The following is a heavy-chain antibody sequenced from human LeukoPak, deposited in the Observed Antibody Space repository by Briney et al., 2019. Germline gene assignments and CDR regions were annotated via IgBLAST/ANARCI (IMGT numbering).Heavy chain of an antibody. J-gene: IGHJ5*02. D-gene: IGHD6-13*01. CDR1: GGSFSGYY. V-gene: IGHV4-34*01. CDR3: AGTAAGTRIRGFDP. Sequence: PSETLSLTCAVYGGSFSGYYWSWIRQPPGKGLEWIGEINHSGSTNYNPSLKSRVTISVDTSKNQFSLKLSSVTAADTAVYYCAGTAAGTRIRGFDPWGQGTLVTVSS. CDR2: INHSGST.